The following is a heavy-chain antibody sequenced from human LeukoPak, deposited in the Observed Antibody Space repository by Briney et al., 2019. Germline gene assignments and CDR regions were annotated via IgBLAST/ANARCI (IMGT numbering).Heavy chain of an antibody. Sequence: PGGSLRLSCAASGFTFSSYAMSWVRQAPGKGLEWVSAISGSGGSTYYADSVKGRFTISRDNSKNTLYLQMNSLRAEDTAVYYCAKCITIFGVVDFSFDYWGQGTLVTVSS. CDR1: GFTFSSYA. D-gene: IGHD3-3*01. CDR2: ISGSGGST. CDR3: AKCITIFGVVDFSFDY. V-gene: IGHV3-23*01. J-gene: IGHJ4*02.